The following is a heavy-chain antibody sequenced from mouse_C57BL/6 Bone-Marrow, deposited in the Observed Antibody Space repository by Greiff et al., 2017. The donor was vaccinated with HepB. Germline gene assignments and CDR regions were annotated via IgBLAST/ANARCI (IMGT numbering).Heavy chain of an antibody. D-gene: IGHD1-1*01. CDR1: GYSITSGYY. V-gene: IGHV3-6*01. CDR2: ISYDGSN. J-gene: IGHJ3*01. Sequence: ESGPGLVKPSQSLSLTCSVTGYSITSGYYWNWIRQFPGNKLEWMGYISYDGSNNYNPSLKNRISITRDTSKNQFFLKLNSVTTEDTATYYCARPYYGSSSWFAYWGQGTLVTVSA. CDR3: ARPYYGSSSWFAY.